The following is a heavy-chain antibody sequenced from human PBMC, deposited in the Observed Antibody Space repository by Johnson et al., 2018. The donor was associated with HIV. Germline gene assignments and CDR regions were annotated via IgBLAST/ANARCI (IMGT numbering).Heavy chain of an antibody. D-gene: IGHD5-12*01. CDR1: GFTFDDYA. Sequence: VQLVESGGGFVQPGRSLRLSCAASGFTFDDYAMHWVRQAPGKGLECVSGICWNSGSLGYADSVKGRFTISRDTAKNSLYLQMNSLRAEDTAVYYCAREGGYSGYEGVGHTNDAFDIWGQGTMVTVSS. CDR3: AREGGYSGYEGVGHTNDAFDI. J-gene: IGHJ3*02. CDR2: ICWNSGSL. V-gene: IGHV3-9*01.